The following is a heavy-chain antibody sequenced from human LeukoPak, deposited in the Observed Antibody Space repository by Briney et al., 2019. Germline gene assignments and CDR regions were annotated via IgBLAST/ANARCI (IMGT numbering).Heavy chain of an antibody. Sequence: PSETLSLTCTVSGGSISSYYWSWIRQPPGKGLEWIGFIYYCGSTNYNPSLKSRVTISVDTSKNQFFLNLRSVTAADTAVYYCARVPRIEAGATGDWFDPWGQGTVVTVSS. J-gene: IGHJ5*02. CDR3: ARVPRIEAGATGDWFDP. CDR2: IYYCGST. V-gene: IGHV4-59*01. D-gene: IGHD6-13*01. CDR1: GGSISSYY.